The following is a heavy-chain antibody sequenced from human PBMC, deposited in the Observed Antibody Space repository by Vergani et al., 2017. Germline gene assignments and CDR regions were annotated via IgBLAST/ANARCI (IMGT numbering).Heavy chain of an antibody. D-gene: IGHD2-2*01. J-gene: IGHJ5*02. Sequence: QVQLQESGPRLVRPSQTLSLTCTVSGGSINTGAYYWSWIRQPAGKGLEWIGRVYTSGMTNYNPSLKSRVTILVDRSKSQLSLKLTSVTAGDTAVYYCARERGYCSSTSCFNWFDPWGQGTLVTVSS. CDR2: VYTSGMT. V-gene: IGHV4-61*02. CDR3: ARERGYCSSTSCFNWFDP. CDR1: GGSINTGAYY.